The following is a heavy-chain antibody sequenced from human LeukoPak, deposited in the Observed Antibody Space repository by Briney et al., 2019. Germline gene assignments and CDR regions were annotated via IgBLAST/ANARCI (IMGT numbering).Heavy chain of an antibody. CDR1: GDSVSSNSAA. CDR2: TYYRSKWYN. Sequence: SQTLSLTCAISGDSVSSNSAAWNWIRQSPSRGLEWLGRTYYRSKWYNDYAVSVKSRITINPDTSKNQFSLQLNSVTPEDTAVYYCARGGDTAMVRTNYYFDYWGQGTLVTVSS. CDR3: ARGGDTAMVRTNYYFDY. J-gene: IGHJ4*02. V-gene: IGHV6-1*01. D-gene: IGHD5-18*01.